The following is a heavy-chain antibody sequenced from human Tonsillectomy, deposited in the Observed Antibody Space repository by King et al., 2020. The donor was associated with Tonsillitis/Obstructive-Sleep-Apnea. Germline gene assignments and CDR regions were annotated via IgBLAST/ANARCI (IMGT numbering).Heavy chain of an antibody. J-gene: IGHJ4*02. Sequence: VQLVESGGGLVKPGGSLRLSCAASGFTFSDYYMSWIRQAPGKGLEWVSYISSSSSYTNYADSVKGRFTISRDNAKNSLYLQMNSLRAEDTAVYYCARGARVDYVNFDYWGQGTLVTVSS. D-gene: IGHD4-17*01. CDR1: GFTFSDYY. V-gene: IGHV3-11*06. CDR2: ISSSSSYT. CDR3: ARGARVDYVNFDY.